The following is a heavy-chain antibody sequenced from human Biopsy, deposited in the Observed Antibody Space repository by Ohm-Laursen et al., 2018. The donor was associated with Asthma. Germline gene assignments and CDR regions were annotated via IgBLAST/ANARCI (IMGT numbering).Heavy chain of an antibody. CDR3: ARAVDYSRYYGIDV. J-gene: IGHJ6*02. CDR1: GYTFNSAG. Sequence: ASVKVSCKASGYTFNSAGITWVRQAPGQGLEWMGWIIVYNGNTKVAQKLQDRVTVITDTSTSTAYMELRSLRSDDTAVYFCARAVDYSRYYGIDVWGQGTTVTVS. V-gene: IGHV1-18*01. CDR2: IIVYNGNT. D-gene: IGHD3-10*01.